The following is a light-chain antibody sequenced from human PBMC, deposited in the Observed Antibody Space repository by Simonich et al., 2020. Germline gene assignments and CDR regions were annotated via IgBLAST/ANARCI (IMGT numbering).Light chain of an antibody. CDR1: QSVSSN. CDR2: GAS. Sequence: EIVMTQSPATLSVSPGERATLSCRASQSVSSNFAWYPQKPGQAPRLLIYGASTRATGIPARFSGSGSGTEFTLTISSMQSEDFAVYYCQQYNNWPLTFGGGTKVEIK. J-gene: IGKJ4*01. CDR3: QQYNNWPLT. V-gene: IGKV3-15*01.